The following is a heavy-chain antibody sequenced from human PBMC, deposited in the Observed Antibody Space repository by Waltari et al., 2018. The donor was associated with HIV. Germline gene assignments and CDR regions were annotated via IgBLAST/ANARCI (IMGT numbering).Heavy chain of an antibody. Sequence: QVQLQQSGPGLVKHSQPLSLTCVISGDSVSRNSAAWNWIRQSPSRGLEWLGRTYYRSKCYNDYAISVKSRISINPDTSNNQFSLQLNSVTPEDTAVYYCVRDRLYSSGWPNDQYFYYGMDVWGQGTTVTVSS. D-gene: IGHD6-19*01. CDR2: TYYRSKCYN. CDR1: GDSVSRNSAA. V-gene: IGHV6-1*01. J-gene: IGHJ6*02. CDR3: VRDRLYSSGWPNDQYFYYGMDV.